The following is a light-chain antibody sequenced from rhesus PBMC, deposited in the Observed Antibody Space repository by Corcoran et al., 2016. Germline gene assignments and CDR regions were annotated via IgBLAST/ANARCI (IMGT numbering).Light chain of an antibody. Sequence: DIQMTQSPSSLPAPVGDTVTITCRASQRISSWLDWYQQKPGKAPKLLIYKASSLQSGVPSRFSGSGSGTDFTLTIVSLQPEDFATNHCLQNSSSALTFGGGTKVEVE. CDR2: KAS. CDR3: LQNSSSALT. J-gene: IGKJ4*01. CDR1: QRISSW. V-gene: IGKV1-22*01.